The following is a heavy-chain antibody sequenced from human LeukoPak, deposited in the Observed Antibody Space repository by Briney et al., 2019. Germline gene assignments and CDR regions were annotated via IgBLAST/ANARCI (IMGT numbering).Heavy chain of an antibody. V-gene: IGHV3-53*01. CDR1: GFTVSSNY. J-gene: IGHJ4*02. D-gene: IGHD3-10*01. CDR3: ARGGPAPSITMVRASRKRSFDY. Sequence: GGSLRLSCAASGFTVSSNYMSWVRQAPGKGLEWVSVIYSGGSTYYADSVKGRFTISRDNSKNTLYLQMNSLRAEDTAVYYCARGGPAPSITMVRASRKRSFDYWGQGTLVTVSS. CDR2: IYSGGST.